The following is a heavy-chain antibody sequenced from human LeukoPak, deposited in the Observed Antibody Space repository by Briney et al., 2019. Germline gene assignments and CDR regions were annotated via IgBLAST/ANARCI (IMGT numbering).Heavy chain of an antibody. D-gene: IGHD6-13*01. CDR3: ARGVDSSSWYAP. V-gene: IGHV4-38-2*02. Sequence: SETLSLTCTVSGYSISNDYYCCWIRQPPGKVLEWIGIIYHSGSTYYTPSLNSRVTISVDTSKKQFSLKLSSVTAADTAVYYWARGVDSSSWYAPWGQGTLVTVSS. CDR2: IYHSGST. CDR1: GYSISNDYY. J-gene: IGHJ5*02.